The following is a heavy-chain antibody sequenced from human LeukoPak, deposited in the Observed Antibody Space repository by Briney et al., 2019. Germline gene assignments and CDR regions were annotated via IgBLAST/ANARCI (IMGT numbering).Heavy chain of an antibody. CDR2: VASSGTS. CDR3: ARVVRGVVTSNWFDP. D-gene: IGHD2-21*02. J-gene: IGHJ5*02. Sequence: SETLSLTCTVPGGSLNTYHWTWIRQTPGKELEWIGFVASSGTSNYNPSLKSRVSISIDTSKNQFSLALTSVTPADTAVYYCARVVRGVVTSNWFDPWGQGTLVSVSS. V-gene: IGHV4-59*01. CDR1: GGSLNTYH.